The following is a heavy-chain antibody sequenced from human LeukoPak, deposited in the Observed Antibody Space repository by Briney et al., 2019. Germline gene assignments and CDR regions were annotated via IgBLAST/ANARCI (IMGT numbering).Heavy chain of an antibody. CDR3: ARCGEPSYDILTGYSRFDY. J-gene: IGHJ4*02. CDR2: IDPSGGST. Sequence: ASVKVSCKASGYTFTSYYMHWVRQAPGQGLEWMGIIDPSGGSTSYAQKFQGRLTMTRDTSTSTVYMELSSLRSEDTAVYYCARCGEPSYDILTGYSRFDYWGQGTLVTVSS. V-gene: IGHV1-46*01. D-gene: IGHD3-9*01. CDR1: GYTFTSYY.